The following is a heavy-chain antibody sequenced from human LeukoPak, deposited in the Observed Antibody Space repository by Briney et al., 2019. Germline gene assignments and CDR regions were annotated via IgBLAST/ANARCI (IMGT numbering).Heavy chain of an antibody. Sequence: QPGGSLRLSCEASGFTFTHYWMRWVRQPPGKGLEWLANIKQDGSLEFYEDSVKGRFTASIDSVKNSRYLHMTRLRVEDTAVYYCVSTSGPWGQGTPVTVSS. CDR3: VSTSGP. V-gene: IGHV3-7*01. J-gene: IGHJ5*02. CDR2: IKQDGSLE. CDR1: GFTFTHYW.